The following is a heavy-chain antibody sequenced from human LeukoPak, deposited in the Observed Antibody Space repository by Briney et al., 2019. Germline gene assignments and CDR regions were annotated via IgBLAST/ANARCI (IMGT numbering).Heavy chain of an antibody. CDR2: ISGSGGST. CDR1: GFTFSSYA. J-gene: IGHJ2*01. D-gene: IGHD6-19*01. CDR3: AKGSRGWYSWYFDV. V-gene: IGHV3-23*01. Sequence: GGSLRLSCAASGFTFSSYAMSRVRQAPGKGLEWVSAISGSGGSTYYADSVKGRFTISRDNSKNTLYLQMNSLRAEDTAVYYCAKGSRGWYSWYFDVWGRGTLVTVSS.